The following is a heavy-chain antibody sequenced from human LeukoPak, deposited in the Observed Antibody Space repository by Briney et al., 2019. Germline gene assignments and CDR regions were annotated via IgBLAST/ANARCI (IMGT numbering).Heavy chain of an antibody. J-gene: IGHJ5*02. Sequence: GGSLRLSCAASGFTFSSYWMSWVRQAPGKGLEWVSTISGSGRGSSTYYADSLKGRFTISRDNSKNTLYLQMNSLRAEDTAVYYCARSLVVGATYPYHWGQGTLVTVSS. CDR3: ARSLVVGATYPYH. D-gene: IGHD1-26*01. CDR2: ISGSGRGSST. V-gene: IGHV3-23*01. CDR1: GFTFSSYW.